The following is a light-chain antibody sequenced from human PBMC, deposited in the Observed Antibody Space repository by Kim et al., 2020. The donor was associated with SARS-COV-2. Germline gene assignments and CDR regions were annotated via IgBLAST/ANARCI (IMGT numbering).Light chain of an antibody. CDR1: VSDVGGYHY. J-gene: IGLJ3*02. Sequence: QSALTQPRSVSGSPGQSVTISCTGIVSDVGGYHYVSWYQQHPGKAPKLMIYDVDKRPSGVPDRFSGSKSGNTASLTISGLQAEDEADYYCCSYAGSYTWVFGGGTQLTVL. CDR3: CSYAGSYTWV. V-gene: IGLV2-11*01. CDR2: DVD.